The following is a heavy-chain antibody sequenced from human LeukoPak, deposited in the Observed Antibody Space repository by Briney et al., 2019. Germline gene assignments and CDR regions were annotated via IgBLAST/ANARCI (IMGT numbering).Heavy chain of an antibody. CDR3: ARASGGSGSYYSYGMDV. V-gene: IGHV1-69*04. D-gene: IGHD3-10*01. J-gene: IGHJ6*02. CDR2: IIPILGIA. CDR1: GGTFSSYA. Sequence: ASVKVSCKASGGTFSSYAISWVRQAPGQGLEWMGRIIPILGIANYAQKFQGRVTITADKSTSTAYMELSSLRSEDTAVYYCARASGGSGSYYSYGMDVWGQGTMVTVSS.